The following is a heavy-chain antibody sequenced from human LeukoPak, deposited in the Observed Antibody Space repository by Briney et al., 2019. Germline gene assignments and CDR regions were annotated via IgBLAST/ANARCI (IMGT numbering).Heavy chain of an antibody. CDR1: GFTFSTYE. Sequence: GGSLRLSCAASGFTFSTYEMNWVRQAPGKGLEWVSYISSSGSTIYYADSVKGRFTISRDNVRNSLYLQMNSLRAEDTAVYYCARASEYSYGWVNDYWGQGTLVTVSS. J-gene: IGHJ4*02. V-gene: IGHV3-48*03. CDR3: ARASEYSYGWVNDY. CDR2: ISSSGSTI. D-gene: IGHD5-18*01.